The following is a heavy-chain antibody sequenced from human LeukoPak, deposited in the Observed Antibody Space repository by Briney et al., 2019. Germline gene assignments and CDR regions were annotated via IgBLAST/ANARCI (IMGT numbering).Heavy chain of an antibody. Sequence: GGSLRLSCAASGFTFSSYSMNWVRQAPGKGPEWVSSISSSSSYIYYADSVKGRFTISRDNAKNSLYLQMNSLRAEDTAVYYCARGTGCSGGSCYNKAFDIWGQGTMVTVSS. V-gene: IGHV3-21*01. D-gene: IGHD2-15*01. CDR2: ISSSSSYI. J-gene: IGHJ3*02. CDR1: GFTFSSYS. CDR3: ARGTGCSGGSCYNKAFDI.